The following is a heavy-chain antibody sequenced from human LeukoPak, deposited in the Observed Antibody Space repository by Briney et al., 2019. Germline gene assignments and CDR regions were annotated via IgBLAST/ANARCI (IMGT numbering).Heavy chain of an antibody. D-gene: IGHD2/OR15-2a*01. V-gene: IGHV1-24*01. CDR3: ATDNQNSLGY. CDR1: GYIFITYY. Sequence: ASVKVSCKASGYIFITYYIHWVRQAPGQGLEWMGGFDPEDGETIYAQKFQGRVTMTEDTSTDTAYMELSSLRSEDTAVYYCATDNQNSLGYWGQGTLVTVSS. J-gene: IGHJ4*02. CDR2: FDPEDGET.